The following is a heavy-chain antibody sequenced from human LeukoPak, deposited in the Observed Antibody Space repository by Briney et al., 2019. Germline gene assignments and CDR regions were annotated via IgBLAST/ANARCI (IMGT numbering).Heavy chain of an antibody. D-gene: IGHD6-13*01. Sequence: GGSLRLSCAASGFTFSSYGMSWVRQAPGKGLEWVSAISGSGGSTYYADSVKGRFTISRDNSKNTLYLQMNSLRAEDTAVYYCAKEYRRGSSWYYYYYMDVWGKGTTVTISS. V-gene: IGHV3-23*01. CDR3: AKEYRRGSSWYYYYYMDV. CDR1: GFTFSSYG. J-gene: IGHJ6*03. CDR2: ISGSGGST.